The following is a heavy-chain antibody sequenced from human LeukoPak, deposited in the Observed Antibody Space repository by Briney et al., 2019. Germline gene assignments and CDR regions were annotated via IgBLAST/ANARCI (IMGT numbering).Heavy chain of an antibody. Sequence: NPSQTLSLTCTVSGGSISSGGYYWSWIRQHPGKGLEWIGYIYYSGSTYYNPSLKSRVTISVDTSKNQFSLKLSSVTAADTAVYYCARAGDSVDDAFDIWGQGTMVTVSS. CDR2: IYYSGST. CDR1: GGSISSGGYY. CDR3: ARAGDSVDDAFDI. J-gene: IGHJ3*02. D-gene: IGHD3-22*01. V-gene: IGHV4-31*03.